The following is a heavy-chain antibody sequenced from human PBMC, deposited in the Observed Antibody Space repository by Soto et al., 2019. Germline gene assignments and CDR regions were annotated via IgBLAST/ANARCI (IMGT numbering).Heavy chain of an antibody. Sequence: ASVEVSCKASGYTFTSYGITWVRQGPGQGLEWMGWISAYNGNTNYAQKLQGRVTMTTDTSTSTAYMELRSLRYDDTAVYYCARDIPYHSSFYLSDPWGPVTLLTV. D-gene: IGHD3-22*01. V-gene: IGHV1-18*01. CDR3: ARDIPYHSSFYLSDP. J-gene: IGHJ5*02. CDR2: ISAYNGNT. CDR1: GYTFTSYG.